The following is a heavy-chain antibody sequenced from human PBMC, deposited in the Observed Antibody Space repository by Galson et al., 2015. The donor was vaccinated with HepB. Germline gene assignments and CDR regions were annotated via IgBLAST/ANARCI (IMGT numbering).Heavy chain of an antibody. Sequence: SVKVSCKASGYSFTTYYMHWVRQAPGQGLEWMGIINPSGGSTSYAQKFQGRVTMTRDTSTSTVYMELSSLRSEDTAVYFCARDLTGYIGLWGQGTLVTVSS. CDR3: ARDLTGYIGL. CDR1: GYSFTTYY. J-gene: IGHJ4*02. CDR2: INPSGGST. D-gene: IGHD5-24*01. V-gene: IGHV1-46*01.